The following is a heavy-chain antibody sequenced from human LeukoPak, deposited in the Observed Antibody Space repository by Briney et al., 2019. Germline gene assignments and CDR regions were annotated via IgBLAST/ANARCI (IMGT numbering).Heavy chain of an antibody. CDR1: GGTFSSYA. Sequence: ASVKVSCKASGGTFSSYAISWVRQAPGPGLEWMGGIIPIFGTANYAQKFQGRVTITTDESTSTAYMELSSLRSEDTAVYYCARRSTGTTSFDYWGQGTLVTVSS. CDR2: IIPIFGTA. CDR3: ARRSTGTTSFDY. J-gene: IGHJ4*02. V-gene: IGHV1-69*05. D-gene: IGHD1-7*01.